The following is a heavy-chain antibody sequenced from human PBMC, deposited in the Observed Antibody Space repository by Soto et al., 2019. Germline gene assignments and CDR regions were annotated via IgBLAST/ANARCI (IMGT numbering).Heavy chain of an antibody. CDR1: GFTFSNYA. Sequence: EVQLLESGGGLVQPGGSLRLSCAASGFTFSNYAMNWVRQAPGKGLEWVSAISGSGGSTYYADSVKGRFTISRDNSKNTLYLQMNSLRAEDTAVYYCAKGSNDFWRGYYYYYYMDVWGKGTTVTVSS. V-gene: IGHV3-23*01. J-gene: IGHJ6*03. D-gene: IGHD3-3*01. CDR3: AKGSNDFWRGYYYYYYMDV. CDR2: ISGSGGST.